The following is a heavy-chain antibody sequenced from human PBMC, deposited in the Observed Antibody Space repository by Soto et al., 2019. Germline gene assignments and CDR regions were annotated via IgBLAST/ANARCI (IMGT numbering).Heavy chain of an antibody. V-gene: IGHV3-23*01. CDR2: ISGSGGST. CDR3: AKTPIGGTTGLDY. CDR1: GFTFSSYA. D-gene: IGHD1-1*01. Sequence: LRLSCAASGFTFSSYAMSWVRQAPGKGLEWVSAISGSGGSTYYADSVKGRFTISRDNSKNTLYLQMNSLRAEDTAVYYCAKTPIGGTTGLDYWGQGTLVTVSS. J-gene: IGHJ4*02.